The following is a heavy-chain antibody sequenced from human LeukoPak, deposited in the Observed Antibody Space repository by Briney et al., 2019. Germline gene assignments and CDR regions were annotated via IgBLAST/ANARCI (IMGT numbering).Heavy chain of an antibody. J-gene: IGHJ4*02. D-gene: IGHD5-24*01. V-gene: IGHV4-59*08. CDR2: IFDSGSP. Sequence: SETLSLTCTVSGGSIGTYHWSWVRQPPGKGLEWIGYIFDSGSPNYRPALRSRVTISLYTSKNQLSLRLKSATAADTAIYYCARHDENGYYFFDIWGQGTLVTVSS. CDR3: ARHDENGYYFFDI. CDR1: GGSIGTYH.